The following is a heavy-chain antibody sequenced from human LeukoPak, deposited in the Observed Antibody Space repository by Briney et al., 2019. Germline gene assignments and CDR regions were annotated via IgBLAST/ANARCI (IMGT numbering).Heavy chain of an antibody. CDR2: IHFSGST. Sequence: SETLSLTCTVSGGSISSYYWSWIRQPPGKGLEWIGSIHFSGSTNYNPSLRSRVTISVDTSKNQLSLKLSSVTAADTAVYYCARDLGGTYFDYWGQGTLVTVSS. CDR1: GGSISSYY. V-gene: IGHV4-59*01. CDR3: ARDLGGTYFDY. D-gene: IGHD1-26*01. J-gene: IGHJ4*02.